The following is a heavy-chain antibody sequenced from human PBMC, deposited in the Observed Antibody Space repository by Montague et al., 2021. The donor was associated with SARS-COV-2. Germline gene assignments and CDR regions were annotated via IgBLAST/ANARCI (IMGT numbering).Heavy chain of an antibody. CDR1: GGSISSYY. Sequence: SETLSLTCTVSGGSISSYYWSWIRQPPGKGLEWIGYIYYSCSTNYNPSLKGRVTISVDTSKNQFSLKLSSVTAADTAVYYCARGSGWMGNAFDIWGQGTMVTVSS. J-gene: IGHJ3*02. CDR2: IYYSCST. D-gene: IGHD6-19*01. CDR3: ARGSGWMGNAFDI. V-gene: IGHV4-59*01.